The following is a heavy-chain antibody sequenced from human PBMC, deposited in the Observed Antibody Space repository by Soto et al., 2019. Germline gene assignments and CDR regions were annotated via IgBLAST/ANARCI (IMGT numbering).Heavy chain of an antibody. CDR3: AKDFEGDFWSGYDY. J-gene: IGHJ4*02. Sequence: GGSLRLSCAASGFTFSIYAMNWVRQAPGKGLEWVSAISGSGGSTNYADSVKGRFTISRDNSKNTLYLQMNSLRAEDTAVYYCAKDFEGDFWSGYDYWGQGTLVTVSS. CDR1: GFTFSIYA. D-gene: IGHD3-3*01. CDR2: ISGSGGST. V-gene: IGHV3-23*01.